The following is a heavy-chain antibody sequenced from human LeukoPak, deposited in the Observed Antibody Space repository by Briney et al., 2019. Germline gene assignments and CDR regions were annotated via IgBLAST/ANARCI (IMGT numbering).Heavy chain of an antibody. D-gene: IGHD6-6*01. CDR3: ARGEYSSSSVNY. Sequence: SETLSLTCTVSGGSISSYDWSWIRQPPGKALEWIGNIIYSGSTNYNPSLKSRVTMSVDTSKNQFSLKLSSVTAADTAVYYCARGEYSSSSVNYWGQGTLVTVSS. J-gene: IGHJ4*02. V-gene: IGHV4-59*12. CDR1: GGSISSYD. CDR2: IIYSGST.